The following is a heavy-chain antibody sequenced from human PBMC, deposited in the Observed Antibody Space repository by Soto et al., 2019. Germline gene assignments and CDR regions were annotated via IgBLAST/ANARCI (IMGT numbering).Heavy chain of an antibody. Sequence: ASVKVSCKASGYTFTSYAMHWVRQAPGQRLEWMGWINAGNGNTKYSQKFQGRVTITRDTSASTAYMELSSLRSEDTAVYYCARDLAITMVRGVITHAFDIWGQGTMVTVSS. CDR2: INAGNGNT. D-gene: IGHD3-10*01. J-gene: IGHJ3*02. CDR1: GYTFTSYA. CDR3: ARDLAITMVRGVITHAFDI. V-gene: IGHV1-3*01.